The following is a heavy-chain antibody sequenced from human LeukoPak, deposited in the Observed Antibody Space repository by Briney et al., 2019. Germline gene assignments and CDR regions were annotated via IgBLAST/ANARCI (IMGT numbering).Heavy chain of an antibody. CDR2: ISGSGGST. CDR3: AIHRTSGWLY. J-gene: IGHJ4*02. D-gene: IGHD6-19*01. V-gene: IGHV3-23*01. Sequence: GKGQEWVSSISGSGGSTYYADSVKGRFTISRDNSKNTLYLQMNSLRAEDTAVYYCAIHRTSGWLYWGQGTLVTVPS.